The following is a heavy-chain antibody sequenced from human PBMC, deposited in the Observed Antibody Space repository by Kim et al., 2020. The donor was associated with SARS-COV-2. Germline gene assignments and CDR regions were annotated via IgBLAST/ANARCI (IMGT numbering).Heavy chain of an antibody. CDR2: IYYSGST. J-gene: IGHJ5*02. Sequence: SETLSLTCTVSGGSISSSSYYWGWIRQPPGKGLEWIGSIYYSGSTYYNPSLKSRVTISVDTSKNQFSLKLSSVTAADTAVYYCARQSDSSRYNWFDPWGQGTLVTVSS. D-gene: IGHD6-13*01. CDR1: GGSISSSSYY. V-gene: IGHV4-39*01. CDR3: ARQSDSSRYNWFDP.